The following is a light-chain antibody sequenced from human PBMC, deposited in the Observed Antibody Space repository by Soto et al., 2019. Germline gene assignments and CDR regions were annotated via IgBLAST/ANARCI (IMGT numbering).Light chain of an antibody. CDR2: LRS. V-gene: IGKV2-28*01. CDR3: IQALQPLGP. Sequence: DIVMTQSPLSLPVTPGEPASISCRSSQSLLHSNGDTYLEWYLQKPGQSPQLLIYLRSLRAAGVPASSRGGGSGTDFTLKIRRVKVEDVGVFSCIQALQPLGPFGQGTKLE. J-gene: IGKJ1*01. CDR1: QSLLHSNGDTY.